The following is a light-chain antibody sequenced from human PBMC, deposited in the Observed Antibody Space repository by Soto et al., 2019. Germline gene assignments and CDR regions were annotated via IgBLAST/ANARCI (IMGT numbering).Light chain of an antibody. CDR3: QSYDTFLSAVV. J-gene: IGLJ2*01. V-gene: IGLV2-14*03. Sequence: QSALTQPASVSGSPGQSITISCTGTSSDVGDYYVSWYQQHPGKAPKLMIYDVSNRPSGVSNRFSGSKSGNTASLTISGLQAEDEADYYCQSYDTFLSAVVFGGGTKVTVL. CDR1: SSDVGDYY. CDR2: DVS.